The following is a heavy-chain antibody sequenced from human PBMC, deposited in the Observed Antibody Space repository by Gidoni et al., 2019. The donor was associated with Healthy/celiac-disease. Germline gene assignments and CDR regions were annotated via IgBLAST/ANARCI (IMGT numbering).Heavy chain of an antibody. CDR2: ISSSSSTI. V-gene: IGHV3-48*02. CDR3: AREDPLTGIEEYYFDY. CDR1: GFTFGRDS. D-gene: IGHD1-1*01. J-gene: IGHJ4*02. Sequence: VQLAASGGGLVQPVGSLRRYSSASGFTFGRDSMNWVRQAPGKGLEWVSYISSSSSTIYYADSVKSIFTISRDNAKNSLYLQMNSLRDEDTAVYYCAREDPLTGIEEYYFDYWGQGTLVTVSS.